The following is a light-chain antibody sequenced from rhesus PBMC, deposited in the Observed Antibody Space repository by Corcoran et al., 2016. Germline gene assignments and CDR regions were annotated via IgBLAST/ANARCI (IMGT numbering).Light chain of an antibody. CDR3: LQDYNTPLT. CDR2: AAS. CDR1: PCINKE. J-gene: IGKJ4*01. Sequence: DIQMTQSPSSLSASVGDRVTVTCRASPCINKELSWSRQQPGNAPTLLLYAASSLQTGVASRFSGSGAETDDTLTSSSRLPEDGATYDCLQDYNTPLTFGGGTKGEIK. V-gene: IGKV1-94*01.